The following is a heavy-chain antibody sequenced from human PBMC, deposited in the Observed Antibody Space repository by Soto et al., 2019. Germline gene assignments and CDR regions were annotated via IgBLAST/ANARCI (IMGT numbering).Heavy chain of an antibody. Sequence: QMQLVESGRGVVQPGRSLRLSCAASGFTFSSYGMHWVRQAPGKGLEWVAVIWYDGSNKYYADSVKGRFTISRDNSNNTPYLQMNSLRAEDTAVYYCARDPTPARVAMDNWFAPWGQGTLVTVSS. CDR2: IWYDGSNK. V-gene: IGHV3-33*01. CDR3: ARDPTPARVAMDNWFAP. J-gene: IGHJ5*02. D-gene: IGHD3-3*01. CDR1: GFTFSSYG.